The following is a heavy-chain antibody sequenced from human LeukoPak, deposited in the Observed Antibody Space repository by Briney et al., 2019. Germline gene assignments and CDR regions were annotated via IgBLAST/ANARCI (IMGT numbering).Heavy chain of an antibody. J-gene: IGHJ4*02. D-gene: IGHD4-17*01. Sequence: PGGSLRLSCSASGLTFDDYAVGWVRQAPGKGLGWVGFIRSKAVGGTPEYAASVRGRFTISRDDSKSIAYLQMNSLKTEDTAVYYCTRNTVTVHFDYWSQGTLVTVSS. CDR2: IRSKAVGGTP. V-gene: IGHV3-49*04. CDR3: TRNTVTVHFDY. CDR1: GLTFDDYA.